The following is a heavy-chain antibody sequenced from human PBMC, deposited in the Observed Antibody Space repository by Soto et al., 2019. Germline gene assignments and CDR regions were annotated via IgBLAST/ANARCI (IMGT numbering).Heavy chain of an antibody. J-gene: IGHJ6*02. CDR2: IIPMFGTA. V-gene: IGHV1-69*12. CDR1: GGTFSTYT. CDR3: ARRYCISTSCHYYGMDV. Sequence: QVQLVQSGAEVKKPGSSVKVSCKASGGTFSTYTINWVRQAPGQGLEWMGGIIPMFGTANYAQKFQGRVTITADESTSTAYMELGSRRSEDTAVYYCARRYCISTSCHYYGMDVWGQGTTVTVSS. D-gene: IGHD2-2*01.